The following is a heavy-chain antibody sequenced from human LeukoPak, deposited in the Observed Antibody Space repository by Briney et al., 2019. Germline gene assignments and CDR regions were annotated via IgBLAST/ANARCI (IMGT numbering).Heavy chain of an antibody. J-gene: IGHJ4*02. CDR1: GGTFSSYA. V-gene: IGHV1-69*13. CDR2: IIPIFGTA. D-gene: IGHD1-26*01. CDR3: AKDSEESYCLNYFDY. Sequence: SVKLSCTASGGTFSSYAISWVRQAPGQGLEWMGGIIPIFGTADYAQNFQGRVTITADESTSTAYMELSSLRSEDTAVYYCAKDSEESYCLNYFDYWGEGTVVTVSS.